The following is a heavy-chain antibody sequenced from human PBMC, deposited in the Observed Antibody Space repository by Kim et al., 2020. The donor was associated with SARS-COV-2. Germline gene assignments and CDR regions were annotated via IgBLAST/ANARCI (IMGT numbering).Heavy chain of an antibody. V-gene: IGHV3-23*01. J-gene: IGHJ4*02. CDR2: GGTT. Sequence: GGTTSHAESVKGRFTISRDNSKNTLFLQMSSLRAEDTAIYYCANPRQPDYWGQGTLVTVSS. CDR3: ANPRQPDY. D-gene: IGHD6-13*01.